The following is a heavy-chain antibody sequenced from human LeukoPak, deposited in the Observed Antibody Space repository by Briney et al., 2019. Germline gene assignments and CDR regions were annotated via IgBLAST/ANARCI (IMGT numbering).Heavy chain of an antibody. CDR1: VDNFTSYW. J-gene: IGHJ4*02. Sequence: GESLKISCKGVVDNFTSYWIGLVRQMPGKGLEWMGIIYPGDSDTRYSPSFQGQVTISADKSISTAYLQWSSLKASDTAMYYCARLGGTTVTTDFDYWGQGTLVTVSS. D-gene: IGHD4-17*01. V-gene: IGHV5-51*01. CDR2: IYPGDSDT. CDR3: ARLGGTTVTTDFDY.